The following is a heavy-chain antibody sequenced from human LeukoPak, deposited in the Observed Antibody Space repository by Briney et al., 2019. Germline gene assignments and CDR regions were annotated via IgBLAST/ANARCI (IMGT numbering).Heavy chain of an antibody. CDR2: IYYSGST. J-gene: IGHJ3*02. V-gene: IGHV4-59*01. CDR3: ARETGDAFDI. D-gene: IGHD1-1*01. CDR1: GGSISSYY. Sequence: SETLSLTCTVSGGSISSYYWSWIRQPPGKGLEWIGYIYYSGSTNYNPSLKSRVTISVDTSKNQFSLKLSSVTAADTAVYYCARETGDAFDIWGQGTMVTVSS.